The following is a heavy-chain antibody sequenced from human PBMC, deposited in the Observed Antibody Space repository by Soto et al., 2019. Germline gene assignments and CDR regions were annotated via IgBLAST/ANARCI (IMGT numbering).Heavy chain of an antibody. D-gene: IGHD6-6*01. V-gene: IGHV3-11*06. Sequence: QVHLVESGGGLVKPGGSLRLSCAASGFTFSDYYITWIRQAPGKGLEWISYISSSSLYTEYADSVKGRFTISRDNAKNSVSLQMNSLGVEDTAVYYCARERDSSAVDFWGQGTLVTVSS. J-gene: IGHJ4*02. CDR1: GFTFSDYY. CDR3: ARERDSSAVDF. CDR2: ISSSSLYT.